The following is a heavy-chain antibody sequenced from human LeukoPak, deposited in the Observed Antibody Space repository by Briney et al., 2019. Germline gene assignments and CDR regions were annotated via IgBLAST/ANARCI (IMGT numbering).Heavy chain of an antibody. CDR3: ARDRLTPYGMDV. J-gene: IGHJ6*02. Sequence: AASVKVSCKASGYTFTGYYMHWVRQAPGQGLEWMGWINPNSGGTNYAQKLQGRVTMTTDTSTSTAYMELRSLRSDDTAVYYCARDRLTPYGMDVWGQGTTVTVSS. CDR2: INPNSGGT. CDR1: GYTFTGYY. D-gene: IGHD2-21*01. V-gene: IGHV1-2*02.